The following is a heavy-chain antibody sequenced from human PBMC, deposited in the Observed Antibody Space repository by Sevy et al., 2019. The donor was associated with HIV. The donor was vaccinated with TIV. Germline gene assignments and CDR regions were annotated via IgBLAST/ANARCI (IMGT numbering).Heavy chain of an antibody. V-gene: IGHV1-46*01. CDR2: INPSGGST. CDR3: ARGWRGCGGDCFGGAFDI. D-gene: IGHD2-21*02. CDR1: GYTFTSYY. Sequence: ASVKVSCKASGYTFTSYYMHWVRQAPGQGLEWMGIINPSGGSTSYAQKFQGRVTMTRDTSTSTVYMELSSLRSEDTAVYYWARGWRGCGGDCFGGAFDIWGQGTMVTVSS. J-gene: IGHJ3*02.